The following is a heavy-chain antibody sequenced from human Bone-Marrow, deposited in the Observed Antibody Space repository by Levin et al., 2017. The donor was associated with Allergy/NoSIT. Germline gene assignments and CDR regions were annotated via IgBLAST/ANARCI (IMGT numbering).Heavy chain of an antibody. J-gene: IGHJ6*02. CDR1: GYTFTSYD. Sequence: ASVKVSCKASGYTFTSYDINWVRQATGQGLEWMGWMNPNSGNTGYAQKFQGRVTMTRNTSISTAYMELSSLRSEDTAVYYCARDQSTSSGWNYYYYYGMDVWGQGTTVTVSS. CDR3: ARDQSTSSGWNYYYYYGMDV. V-gene: IGHV1-8*01. D-gene: IGHD6-19*01. CDR2: MNPNSGNT.